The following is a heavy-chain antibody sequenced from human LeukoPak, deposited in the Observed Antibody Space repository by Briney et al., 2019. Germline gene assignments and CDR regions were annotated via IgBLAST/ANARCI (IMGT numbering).Heavy chain of an antibody. CDR3: ARPVGITNRVMEDY. D-gene: IGHD2-8*01. Sequence: GGSLRLSCAASGFTFNSYAMSWFRKAPGKGLKWVPSISGSGDRTYYPDSVKGRFTISRDNSKNTLYLQMNGLRAEDTAVYYCARPVGITNRVMEDYWGHGTLVTVSS. J-gene: IGHJ4*01. V-gene: IGHV3-23*01. CDR2: ISGSGDRT. CDR1: GFTFNSYA.